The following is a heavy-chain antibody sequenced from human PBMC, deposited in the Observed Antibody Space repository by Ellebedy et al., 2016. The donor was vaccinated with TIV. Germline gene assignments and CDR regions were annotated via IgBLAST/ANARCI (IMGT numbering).Heavy chain of an antibody. J-gene: IGHJ4*02. Sequence: SVKVSCKASGVTFSSYGISWVRQAPGQGLEGMGGITAIFGTANYAQKFQGRVAITADESTSTAYMELSSLGSEDTAVYYCAGSRSYIPGYFDFWGQGTLVTVSS. CDR2: ITAIFGTA. CDR1: GVTFSSYG. D-gene: IGHD1-26*01. V-gene: IGHV1-69*13. CDR3: AGSRSYIPGYFDF.